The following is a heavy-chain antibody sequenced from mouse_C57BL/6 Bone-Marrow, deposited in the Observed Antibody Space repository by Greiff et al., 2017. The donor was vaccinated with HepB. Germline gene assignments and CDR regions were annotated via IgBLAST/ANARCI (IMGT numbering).Heavy chain of an antibody. V-gene: IGHV1-82*01. D-gene: IGHD1-1*01. CDR2: IYPGDGDT. Sequence: VQLQQSGPELVKPGASVKISCKASGYAFSSSWMNWVKQRPGKGLEWMGRIYPGDGDTNYNGKFKGKATLTADKSSSTAYMQLSSLTSEDSAVYFCARNLYYYGSSYFDDWGQGTTLTVSS. J-gene: IGHJ2*01. CDR3: ARNLYYYGSSYFDD. CDR1: GYAFSSSW.